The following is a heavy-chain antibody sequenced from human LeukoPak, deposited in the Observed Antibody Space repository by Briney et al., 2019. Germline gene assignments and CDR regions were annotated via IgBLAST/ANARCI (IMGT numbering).Heavy chain of an antibody. D-gene: IGHD6-19*01. CDR3: ARDLAVAGIYNWFDP. CDR2: IYTSGST. V-gene: IGHV4-4*07. CDR1: GGSISSYY. J-gene: IGHJ5*02. Sequence: SETLSLTCTVSGGSISSYYWSWIRQPAGKGLEWIGRIYTSGSTNYNPSLKSRVTMSVDTSKNQFSLKLSSVTAADTDVYYCARDLAVAGIYNWFDPWGQGTLVTVSS.